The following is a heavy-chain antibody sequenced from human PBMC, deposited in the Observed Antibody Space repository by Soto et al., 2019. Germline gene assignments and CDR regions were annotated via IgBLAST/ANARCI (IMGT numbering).Heavy chain of an antibody. CDR3: PTAHSGYSTLGWFDP. V-gene: IGHV3-73*01. CDR2: LRRKGNSYET. D-gene: IGHD3-3*01. CDR1: GFIFSGST. Sequence: EVQLVESGGGLVQPGGSLKLSCAASGFIFSGSTMHWVRQASGKGLEWVGRLRRKGNSYETQYAASVKGRFTISRDDPKNTAYLQMYRLKADDTTVYYCPTAHSGYSTLGWFDPWGQGTLVTVSS. J-gene: IGHJ5*02.